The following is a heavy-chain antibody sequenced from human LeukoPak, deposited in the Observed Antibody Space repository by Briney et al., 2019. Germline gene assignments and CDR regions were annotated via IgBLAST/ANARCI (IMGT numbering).Heavy chain of an antibody. CDR1: GFTLSDHY. D-gene: IGHD3-22*01. CDR3: ARPGLSPYSIKWLSMYYFDY. J-gene: IGHJ4*02. Sequence: GGSLRLSCAASGFTLSDHYMDWVRQAPGKGLEWVGRTRNRANSYTTDYAASVKGRFTISRDDLKSSLYLQMNSLRTEDTAVYYCARPGLSPYSIKWLSMYYFDYWGQGTLVTVSS. V-gene: IGHV3-72*01. CDR2: TRNRANSYTT.